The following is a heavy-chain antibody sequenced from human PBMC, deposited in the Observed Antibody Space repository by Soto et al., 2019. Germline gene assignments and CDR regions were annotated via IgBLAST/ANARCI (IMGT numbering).Heavy chain of an antibody. V-gene: IGHV3-23*01. D-gene: IGHD5-18*01. CDR2: ISGSGGST. J-gene: IGHJ4*02. Sequence: EVQLLESGGGLVQPGGSLRLSCAASGFTFSSYAMSWVRQAPGKGLEWVSAISGSGGSTYYADSVKGRFTISRDNSKNTLYLQMNSLRAEDTAVYYCAKVRVGYSYGYDYFDYWGQGTLVTVSS. CDR1: GFTFSSYA. CDR3: AKVRVGYSYGYDYFDY.